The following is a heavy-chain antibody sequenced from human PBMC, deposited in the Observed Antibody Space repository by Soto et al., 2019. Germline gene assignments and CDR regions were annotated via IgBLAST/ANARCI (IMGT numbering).Heavy chain of an antibody. D-gene: IGHD4-17*01. Sequence: QVQLVQSGAEVKKPGSSVKVSCKASGGTFSSYAISWVRQAPGQGLEWMGGIIPIFGTANYAQKFQGRVTITADESTSTAYMDLSSLRSEDTDVYYCARAPPSDYGGKRDWYFDLWGRGTLVTVSS. CDR1: GGTFSSYA. V-gene: IGHV1-69*01. J-gene: IGHJ2*01. CDR3: ARAPPSDYGGKRDWYFDL. CDR2: IIPIFGTA.